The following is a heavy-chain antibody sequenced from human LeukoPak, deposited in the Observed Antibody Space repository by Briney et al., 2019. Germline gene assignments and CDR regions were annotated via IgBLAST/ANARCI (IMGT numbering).Heavy chain of an antibody. CDR1: GGTFSSYA. D-gene: IGHD3-10*01. J-gene: IGHJ6*03. CDR2: IIPIFGTA. Sequence: ASVKVSCKASGGTFSSYAISWVRQAPGQGLEWIGGIIPIFGTANYAQKFQGRVTITADESTSTAYMELSSLRSEDTAVYYCARAYGSGSYPTYYYYCMDVWGKGTTVTVSS. V-gene: IGHV1-69*13. CDR3: ARAYGSGSYPTYYYYCMDV.